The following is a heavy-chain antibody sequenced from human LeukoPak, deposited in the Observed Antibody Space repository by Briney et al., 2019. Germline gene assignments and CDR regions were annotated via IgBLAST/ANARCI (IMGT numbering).Heavy chain of an antibody. CDR3: TTPYCGGDCYSDFDY. CDR2: IKGKTDGGTT. Sequence: GGSLRLSCAASGFPFSNAWMSWVRQAPGKGLEWVGRIKGKTDGGTTDYAAPVKGRFTISRDDSKNTLYLQMNSLKTEDTAVYYCTTPYCGGDCYSDFDYWGQGTLVTVSS. CDR1: GFPFSNAW. D-gene: IGHD2-21*02. V-gene: IGHV3-15*01. J-gene: IGHJ4*02.